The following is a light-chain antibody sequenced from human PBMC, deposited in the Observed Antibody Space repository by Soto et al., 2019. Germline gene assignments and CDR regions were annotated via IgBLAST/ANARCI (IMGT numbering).Light chain of an antibody. V-gene: IGKV1-27*01. CDR2: AAS. Sequence: IQMTQSPSSLSASVGDRVTITCRASQGIRNYLAWYQQRPERVPTLLISAASTLQSGVPSRFSGSGSGTDFTLTITSLQPEDVATYYCQRYNDASTFGQGTKVEI. CDR3: QRYNDAST. CDR1: QGIRNY. J-gene: IGKJ1*01.